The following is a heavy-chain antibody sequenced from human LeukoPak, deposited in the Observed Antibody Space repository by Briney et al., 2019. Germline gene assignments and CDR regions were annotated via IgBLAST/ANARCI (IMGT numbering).Heavy chain of an antibody. CDR2: VGTGGDT. CDR3: ARRSAAAGIDAFDI. V-gene: IGHV3-13*01. D-gene: IGHD6-13*01. J-gene: IGHJ3*02. Sequence: GGSLRLSCSASGFSFRNYDMHCVRQPTGKGLEWVSAVGTGGDTYYAGSVKGRFTVVRENAKNTLYLQMNSLRAGDTAMYYCARRSAAAGIDAFDIWGQGTMVTVSS. CDR1: GFSFRNYD.